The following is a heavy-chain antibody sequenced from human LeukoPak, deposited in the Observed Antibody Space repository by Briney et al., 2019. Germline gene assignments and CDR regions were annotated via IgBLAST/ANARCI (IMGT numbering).Heavy chain of an antibody. CDR2: IIPIFGTA. CDR3: ARDRTYYVDTAMVRYFDY. Sequence: SVKVSCKASGGTFISYAISWVRQAPGQGLEWMGGIIPIFGTANYAQKFQGRVTITADESTSTAYMELSSLRSEDTAVYYCARDRTYYVDTAMVRYFDYWGQGTLVTVSS. V-gene: IGHV1-69*13. CDR1: GGTFISYA. J-gene: IGHJ4*02. D-gene: IGHD5-18*01.